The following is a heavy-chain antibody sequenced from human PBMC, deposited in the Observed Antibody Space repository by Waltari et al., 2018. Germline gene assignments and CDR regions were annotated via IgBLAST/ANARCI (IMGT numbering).Heavy chain of an antibody. D-gene: IGHD3-10*01. CDR3: ARFYGSGSYFES. J-gene: IGHJ4*02. V-gene: IGHV3-53*02. Sequence: EVQLVETGGGLIQPGGSLGLSCAASGLKLSTSFLSWVRQAPGKGLEWVSYIYSGGSAYYIDSVKGRFTISRDNSKNTLYLQMNRLTADDTAVYYCARFYGSGSYFESWGQGALVTVSS. CDR1: GLKLSTSF. CDR2: IYSGGSA.